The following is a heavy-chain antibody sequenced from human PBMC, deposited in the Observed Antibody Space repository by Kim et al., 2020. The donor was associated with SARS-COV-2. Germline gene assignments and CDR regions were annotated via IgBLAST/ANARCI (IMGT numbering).Heavy chain of an antibody. Sequence: YYADSVKGRFTISRDNAKNSLYLQMNSLGAEDTAVYYCARSPGSGYGNDYWGQGTLVTVSS. J-gene: IGHJ4*02. D-gene: IGHD3-22*01. V-gene: IGHV3-48*03. CDR3: ARSPGSGYGNDY.